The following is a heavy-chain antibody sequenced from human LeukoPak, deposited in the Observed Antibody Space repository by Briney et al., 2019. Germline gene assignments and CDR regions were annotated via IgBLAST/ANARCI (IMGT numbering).Heavy chain of an antibody. CDR1: GFTFSSHA. D-gene: IGHD3-10*01. CDR3: AKGYYYGSGSYSTFDY. CDR2: ISGSGGST. J-gene: IGHJ4*02. V-gene: IGHV3-23*01. Sequence: PGGSLGLSCAASGFTFSSHALSWLRQAPGKGLEWVSTISGSGGSTYYADSVKGRFTISRDNSKNTLYVQMSSLRADDTAVYYCAKGYYYGSGSYSTFDYWGQGTLVTVSS.